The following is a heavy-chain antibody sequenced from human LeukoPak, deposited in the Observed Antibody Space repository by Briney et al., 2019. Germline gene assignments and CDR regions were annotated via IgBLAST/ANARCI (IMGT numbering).Heavy chain of an antibody. CDR2: INPNSGGT. D-gene: IGHD4-17*01. Sequence: ASVKVSCKASGYTFTGYYMHWVRQAPGQGLEWMGWINPNSGGTNYAQKFQGWVTMTRDTSISTAHMELSSLRSEDTAVYYCARQRYYFDYWGQGTLVTVSS. CDR1: GYTFTGYY. J-gene: IGHJ4*02. CDR3: ARQRYYFDY. V-gene: IGHV1-2*04.